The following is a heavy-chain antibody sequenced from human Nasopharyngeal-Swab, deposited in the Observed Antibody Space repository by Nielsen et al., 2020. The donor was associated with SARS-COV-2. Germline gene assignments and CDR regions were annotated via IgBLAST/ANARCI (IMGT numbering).Heavy chain of an antibody. V-gene: IGHV3-30*18. CDR2: ISYDGSNK. D-gene: IGHD3-9*01. J-gene: IGHJ6*02. CDR3: AKGQRYRITYYDILTGYYDYYYGMDV. Sequence: GESLKISCAASGFTFSSYGMHWVRQALGKGLEWVAVISYDGSNKYYADSVKGRFTISRDNSKNTLYLQMNSLRAEDTAVYYCAKGQRYRITYYDILTGYYDYYYGMDVWGQGTTVTVSS. CDR1: GFTFSSYG.